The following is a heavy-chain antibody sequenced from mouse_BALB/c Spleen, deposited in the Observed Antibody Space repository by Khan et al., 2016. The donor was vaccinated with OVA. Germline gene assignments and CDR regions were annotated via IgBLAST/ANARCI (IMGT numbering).Heavy chain of an antibody. J-gene: IGHJ3*01. V-gene: IGHV2-2*02. CDR2: IWSAGST. D-gene: IGHD2-4*01. CDR1: GFSLTNYS. CDR3: ARRGYDYGRGALFAY. Sequence: QVQLQQSGPGLVQPSQSLSITCTVSGFSLTNYSVHWVRQSPGKGLEWLGVIWSAGSTDYNAAFISRQTIRKDNSSSQVFFKMNSLQPNDTAIYYCARRGYDYGRGALFAYWGQGTLVTVSA.